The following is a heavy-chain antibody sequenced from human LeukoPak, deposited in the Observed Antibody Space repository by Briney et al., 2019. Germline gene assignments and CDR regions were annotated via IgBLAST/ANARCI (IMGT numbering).Heavy chain of an antibody. D-gene: IGHD1-14*01. V-gene: IGHV1-2*02. J-gene: IGHJ4*02. CDR3: ARATAENDH. Sequence: GASVKVSCKASGYTFTGYYMHWVRQAPGQGLEWMGWINPKTGGTSYAQKFQGRVTMTRDTSISTINMELTRLTSDDTAVYYCARATAENDHWGQGTLVTASS. CDR2: INPKTGGT. CDR1: GYTFTGYY.